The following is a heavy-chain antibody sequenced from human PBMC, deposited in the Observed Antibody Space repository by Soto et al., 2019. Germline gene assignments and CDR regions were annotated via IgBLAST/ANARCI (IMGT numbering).Heavy chain of an antibody. CDR1: GFTFSIYA. CDR2: ISGSGGST. J-gene: IGHJ4*02. D-gene: IGHD6-13*01. CDR3: AKDPISSWYPTFDY. Sequence: GGSLRLSCAASGFTFSIYAMSWVRQAPGKGLEWVSAISGSGGSTYYADSVKGRFTISRDNSKNTLYLQMNSLRAEDTAVYYCAKDPISSWYPTFDYWGQGTLVTVSS. V-gene: IGHV3-23*01.